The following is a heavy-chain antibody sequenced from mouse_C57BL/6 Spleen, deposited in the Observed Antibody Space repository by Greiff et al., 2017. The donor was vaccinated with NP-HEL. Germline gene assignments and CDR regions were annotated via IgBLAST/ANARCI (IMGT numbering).Heavy chain of an antibody. D-gene: IGHD3-2*02. CDR3: ASDHGGSSGSFAY. CDR1: GFSLTSYG. J-gene: IGHJ3*01. V-gene: IGHV2-6*01. CDR2: IWGVGST. Sequence: QVHVKQSGPGLVAPSQSLSITCTVSGFSLTSYGVDWVRQSPGKGLEWLGVIWGVGSTNYNSALKSRLSISKDNSKSQVFLKMNILQTDDTAMYYCASDHGGSSGSFAYWGQGTLVTVSA.